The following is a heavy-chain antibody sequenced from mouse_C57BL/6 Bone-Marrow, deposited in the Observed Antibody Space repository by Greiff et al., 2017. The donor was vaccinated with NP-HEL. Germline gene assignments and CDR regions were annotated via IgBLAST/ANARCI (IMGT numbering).Heavy chain of an antibody. CDR1: GFSLRTFGMG. Sequence: QVTLKESGPGILQPSQTLSLTCSFSGFSLRTFGMGVGWIRQPSGKGLEWLAHIWWDDDKYYNPALKSRLTISKDTSKNPVLLKIANVDTADTSTHYRARLNWEGFAYWGQATLVTVSA. J-gene: IGHJ3*01. CDR2: IWWDDDK. D-gene: IGHD4-1*01. CDR3: ARLNWEGFAY. V-gene: IGHV8-8*01.